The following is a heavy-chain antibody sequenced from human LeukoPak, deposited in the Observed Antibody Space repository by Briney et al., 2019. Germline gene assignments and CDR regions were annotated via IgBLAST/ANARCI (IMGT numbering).Heavy chain of an antibody. J-gene: IGHJ4*02. Sequence: SETLSLTCAVYGGSFSGYYWSWIRQPPGKGLEWIGEINHSGSTSYNPSLKSRVTISVDTSKNQFSLKLSSVTAADTAVYYCARGITMVRGVTLDYWGQGTLVTVSS. CDR2: INHSGST. D-gene: IGHD3-10*01. V-gene: IGHV4-34*01. CDR1: GGSFSGYY. CDR3: ARGITMVRGVTLDY.